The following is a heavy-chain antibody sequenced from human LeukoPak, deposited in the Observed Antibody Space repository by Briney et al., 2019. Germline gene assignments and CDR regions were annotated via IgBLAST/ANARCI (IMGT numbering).Heavy chain of an antibody. CDR2: IIPILGIA. D-gene: IGHD6-19*01. Sequence: GASVKVSCKASGGTFSSYAISWVRQAPGQGLEWMGRIIPILGIANYAQKFQGRVTITADKSTSTAYMELSSLRSEDTAMYYYARDPDPRKFIAVAGTNNWFDPWGQGTLVTVSS. J-gene: IGHJ5*02. CDR3: ARDPDPRKFIAVAGTNNWFDP. CDR1: GGTFSSYA. V-gene: IGHV1-69*04.